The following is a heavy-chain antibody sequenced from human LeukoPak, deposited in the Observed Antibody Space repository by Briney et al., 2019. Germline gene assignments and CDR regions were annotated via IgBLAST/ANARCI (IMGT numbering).Heavy chain of an antibody. CDR2: IYYSGST. Sequence: SETLSLTCTVSGGSISSYYWGWIRQPPGKGLEWIGYIYYSGSTNYNPSLKSRVTISVDTSKNQFSLKLSSVTAADTAVYYCARVLLAFNWFDSWGQGTLVTVSS. CDR1: GGSISSYY. CDR3: ARVLLAFNWFDS. J-gene: IGHJ5*01. V-gene: IGHV4-59*01. D-gene: IGHD5-12*01.